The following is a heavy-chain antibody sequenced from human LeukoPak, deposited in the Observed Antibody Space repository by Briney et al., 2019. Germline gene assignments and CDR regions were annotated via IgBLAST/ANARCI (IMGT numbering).Heavy chain of an antibody. D-gene: IGHD3-10*01. Sequence: GGSLRLSCAASGFTFDDYAMHWVRQAPGKGLEWVSGISWNSGSIGYADSVKGRFTISRDNAKNSLYLQMNSLRAEDTALYYCAKDSHFGSGSYYDYWGQGTLVTVSS. CDR3: AKDSHFGSGSYYDY. J-gene: IGHJ4*02. V-gene: IGHV3-9*01. CDR1: GFTFDDYA. CDR2: ISWNSGSI.